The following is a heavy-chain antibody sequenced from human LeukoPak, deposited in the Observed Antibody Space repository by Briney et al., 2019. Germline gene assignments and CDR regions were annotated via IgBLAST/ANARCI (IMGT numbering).Heavy chain of an antibody. V-gene: IGHV3-33*01. CDR2: IWYDGSNK. J-gene: IGHJ3*02. CDR3: ARGGIVVVTAIPDAFDI. CDR1: GFTFSSYG. Sequence: GGSLRLSCAASGFTFSSYGMHWVRQAPGKGLEWVAVIWYDGSNKYYADSVKGRFAISRDNSKNTLYLQMNSLRAEDTAVYYCARGGIVVVTAIPDAFDIWGQGTMVTVSS. D-gene: IGHD2-21*02.